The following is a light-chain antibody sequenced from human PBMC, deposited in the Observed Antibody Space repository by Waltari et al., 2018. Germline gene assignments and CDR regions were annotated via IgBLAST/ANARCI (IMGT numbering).Light chain of an antibody. CDR1: QSLLHSDGNTY. J-gene: IGKJ1*01. Sequence: DVVLTQSPLSLPVTLGQSSSISCSSTQSLLHSDGNTYVNWFQHRPGQSPSRPIYKVSNRDSGVPDRFSGSGSGTDFTLKISRVEAEDVGVYYCMQGTYWPRTFGQGTKVEIK. CDR3: MQGTYWPRT. V-gene: IGKV2-30*02. CDR2: KVS.